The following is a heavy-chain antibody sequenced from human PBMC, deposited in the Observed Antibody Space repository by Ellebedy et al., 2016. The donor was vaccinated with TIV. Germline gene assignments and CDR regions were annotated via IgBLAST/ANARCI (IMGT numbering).Heavy chain of an antibody. V-gene: IGHV5-51*01. D-gene: IGHD6-13*01. CDR1: GYSFTSYW. J-gene: IGHJ6*03. Sequence: GESLKISXKGSGYSFTSYWISWVRQMPGKGLEWMGIIYPGDSDTRYSPSFQGQVTISADKSISTAYLQWSSLKASDTAMYYCARRGGSSSWYRTHYYYYMDVWGKGTTVTVSS. CDR2: IYPGDSDT. CDR3: ARRGGSSSWYRTHYYYYMDV.